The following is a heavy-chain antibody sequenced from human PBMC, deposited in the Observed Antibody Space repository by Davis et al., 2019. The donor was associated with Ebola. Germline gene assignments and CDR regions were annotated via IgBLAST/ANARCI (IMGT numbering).Heavy chain of an antibody. J-gene: IGHJ6*02. CDR1: GGSFSGYY. CDR2: VNHSGST. Sequence: SETLSLTCAVYGGSFSGYYWSWIRQPPGKGLEWIGEVNHSGSTNYNPSLKSRVTISVDTSKNQFSLKLSSVTAADTAVYYCAREAYYYGMDVWGQGTTVTVSS. CDR3: AREAYYYGMDV. V-gene: IGHV4-34*01.